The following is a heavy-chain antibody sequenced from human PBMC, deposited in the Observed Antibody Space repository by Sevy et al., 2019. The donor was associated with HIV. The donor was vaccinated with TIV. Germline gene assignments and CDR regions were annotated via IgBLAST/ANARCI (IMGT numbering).Heavy chain of an antibody. CDR1: GGSISGGNYF. CDR2: IHYSGTT. CDR3: ARDSGHYPYYFDY. J-gene: IGHJ4*01. Sequence: SETLSLTWTVSGGSISGGNYFWSWIRQSPGKGLEWIGYIHYSGTTNYNPSLKSRVTILVDTSKNQLSLKLRSVTAADTAVYYCARDSGHYPYYFDYWGQGTLVTVSS. D-gene: IGHD3-22*01. V-gene: IGHV4-61*01.